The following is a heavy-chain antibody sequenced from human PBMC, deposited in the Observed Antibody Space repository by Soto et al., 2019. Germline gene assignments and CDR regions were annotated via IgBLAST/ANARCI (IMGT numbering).Heavy chain of an antibody. CDR1: GGSISSYY. Sequence: SETLSLTCTVSGGSISSYYWSWIRRPPGKGLEWIGYIYYSGSTNYNPSLKSRVTISVDTSKNQFSLKLSSVTAADTAVYYCAREVRGLDYWGQGTLVTVSS. J-gene: IGHJ4*02. CDR3: AREVRGLDY. CDR2: IYYSGST. V-gene: IGHV4-59*01.